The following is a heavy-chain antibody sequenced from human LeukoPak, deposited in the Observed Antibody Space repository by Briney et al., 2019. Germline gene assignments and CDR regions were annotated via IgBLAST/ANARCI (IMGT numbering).Heavy chain of an antibody. D-gene: IGHD3/OR15-3a*01. CDR1: GGSISSRSYC. CDR2: IYYSGNT. Sequence: SETLSLTCSVSGGSISSRSYCWGWIRQPPGKGLEWIGSIYYSGNTYHNPSLKSRVTISVDTSKNQFSLKLSSVTAADTAVYYCARDGTGPFDYWGQGTLVTVSS. V-gene: IGHV4-39*02. J-gene: IGHJ4*02. CDR3: ARDGTGPFDY.